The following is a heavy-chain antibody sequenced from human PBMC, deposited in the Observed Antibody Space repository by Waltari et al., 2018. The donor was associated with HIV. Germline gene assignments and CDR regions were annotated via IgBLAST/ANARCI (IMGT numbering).Heavy chain of an antibody. V-gene: IGHV3-21*01. CDR2: ISSSSSYI. J-gene: IGHJ4*02. D-gene: IGHD3-22*01. CDR3: ATSYDSSGYYYGDY. CDR1: GFTFSSYS. Sequence: EVQLVASGGGLVKPGGSLRLSCAASGFTFSSYSMNWVRQAPGKGLEWVSSISSSSSYIYYADSVKGRFTISRDNAKNSLYLQMNSLRAEDTAVYYCATSYDSSGYYYGDYWGQGTLVTVSS.